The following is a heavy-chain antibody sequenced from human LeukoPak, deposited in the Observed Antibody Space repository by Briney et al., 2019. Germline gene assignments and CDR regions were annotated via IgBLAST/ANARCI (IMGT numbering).Heavy chain of an antibody. Sequence: STYYNPSLKSRVTISVDTSKNQFSLKLSSVTAADTAVYYCARATPDYYDSRGYYLYYFDYWGQGTLVTVSS. CDR3: ARATPDYYDSRGYYLYYFDY. CDR2: ST. V-gene: IGHV4-31*02. J-gene: IGHJ4*02. D-gene: IGHD3-22*01.